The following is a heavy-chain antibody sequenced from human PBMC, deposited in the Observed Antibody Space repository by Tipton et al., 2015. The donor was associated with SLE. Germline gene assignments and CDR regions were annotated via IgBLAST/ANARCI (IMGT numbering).Heavy chain of an antibody. CDR1: GFTFSDYY. J-gene: IGHJ4*02. CDR2: ISSSGSTI. V-gene: IGHV3-11*01. D-gene: IGHD3-10*01. CDR3: TTDELLWFGELKDTGPY. Sequence: SLRLSCAASGFTFSDYYMSWIRQAPGKGLEWVSYISSSGSTIYYADSVKGRFTISRDNAKNSLYLQMNSLRAEDTAVYYCTTDELLWFGELKDTGPYWGQGTLVTVSS.